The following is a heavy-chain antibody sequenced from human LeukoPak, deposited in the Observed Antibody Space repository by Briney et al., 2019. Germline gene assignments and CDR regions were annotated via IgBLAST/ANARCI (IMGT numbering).Heavy chain of an antibody. Sequence: AGGSLRLSCAASGFTFSNYAMNWVRQAPGKGLEWVSYISSSGDIIYYADSVKGRFTISRDNAKNSLYLQMNSLRAEDTAVYYCAKDKAPGSWGQGTLVTVSS. CDR1: GFTFSNYA. CDR3: AKDKAPGS. V-gene: IGHV3-48*03. CDR2: ISSSGDII. J-gene: IGHJ5*02.